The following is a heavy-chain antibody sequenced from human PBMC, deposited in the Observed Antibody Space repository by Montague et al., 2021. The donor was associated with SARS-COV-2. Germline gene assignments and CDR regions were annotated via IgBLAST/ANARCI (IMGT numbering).Heavy chain of an antibody. J-gene: IGHJ4*02. CDR3: ATQEDPSGWIPGPFDF. CDR1: GGSISSSSYY. D-gene: IGHD6-19*01. Sequence: SETLSLTCTVSGGSISSSSYYWAWIRQPPGKGLEWIGSIYYRGSTYYNPSLKSRIFISVDTSKKQLSLTLTSVTAADTAVYYCATQEDPSGWIPGPFDFWGQGTLLRVSS. CDR2: IYYRGST. V-gene: IGHV4-39*01.